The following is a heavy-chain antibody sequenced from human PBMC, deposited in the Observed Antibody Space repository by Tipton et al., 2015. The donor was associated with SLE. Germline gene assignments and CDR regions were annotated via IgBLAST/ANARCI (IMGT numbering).Heavy chain of an antibody. D-gene: IGHD1-26*01. V-gene: IGHV4-59*11. CDR1: GGSISSHY. CDR3: ARGRGGRRYWYFDL. Sequence: TLSLTCTVSGGSISSHYWSWIRQPPGKGLEWIGYVYYSGSTNYNPSLKSLVTLSVDTSKNQFSLKLSSVTAADTAVYYCARGRGGRRYWYFDLWGRGTLVTVSS. CDR2: VYYSGST. J-gene: IGHJ2*01.